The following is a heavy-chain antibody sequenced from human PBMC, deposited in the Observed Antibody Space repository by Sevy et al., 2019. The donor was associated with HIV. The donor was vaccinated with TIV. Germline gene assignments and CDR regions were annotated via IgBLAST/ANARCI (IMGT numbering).Heavy chain of an antibody. D-gene: IGHD1-26*01. V-gene: IGHV3-7*01. J-gene: IGHJ4*02. CDR2: IKQDGSEK. CDR1: GFTFSSYW. Sequence: GGSLRLSCAASGFTFSSYWMSWVRQAPGKGLEWVANIKQDGSEKYYVDSVKGRFTISRDNAKNSLYLQMNSLRAEDTAVYYCARLRVGAVPHYFDYWGQGTLVTVSS. CDR3: ARLRVGAVPHYFDY.